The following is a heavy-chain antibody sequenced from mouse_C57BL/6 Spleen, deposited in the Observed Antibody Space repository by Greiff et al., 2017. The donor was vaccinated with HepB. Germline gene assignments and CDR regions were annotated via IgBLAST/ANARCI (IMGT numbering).Heavy chain of an antibody. Sequence: EVQLQQSGTVLARPGASVKMSCKTSGYTFTSYWMHWVKQRPGQGLEWIGAIYPGNSDTSYNQKFKGKAKLTAVTSASTAYMELSSLTNEDSAVHYCTRSEDNLYGNFDYWGQGTTLTVSS. CDR1: GYTFTSYW. V-gene: IGHV1-5*01. CDR3: TRSEDNLYGNFDY. D-gene: IGHD2-1*01. J-gene: IGHJ2*01. CDR2: IYPGNSDT.